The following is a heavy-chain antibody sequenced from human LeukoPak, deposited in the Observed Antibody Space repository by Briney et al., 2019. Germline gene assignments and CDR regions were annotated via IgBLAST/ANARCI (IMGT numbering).Heavy chain of an antibody. CDR2: ICSGGST. J-gene: IGHJ1*01. V-gene: IGHV3-66*01. CDR3: ARDTDYYGSGRHGYFDH. CDR1: GLTISNNF. D-gene: IGHD3-10*01. Sequence: GGSLRLSCAASGLTISNNFMGWVRQAPGKGLEWVSLICSGGSTYSADSVKGRFTISRDNSKNTLHLQMNSLRVEDTAVYYCARDTDYYGSGRHGYFDHWGQGTLVTVSS.